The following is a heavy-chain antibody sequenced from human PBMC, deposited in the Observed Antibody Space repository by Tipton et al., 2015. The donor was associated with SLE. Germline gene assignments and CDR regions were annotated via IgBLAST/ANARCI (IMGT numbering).Heavy chain of an antibody. Sequence: TLPLTCAVYGGSFSGYYWSWIRQPPGKGLEWIGEINHSGSTNYNPSLKSRVTISVDTSKNQFSLKLSSVTAADTAVYYCAAQSLRYFDWLFDWGQGTLVTVSS. V-gene: IGHV4-34*01. CDR3: AAQSLRYFDWLFD. CDR2: INHSGST. CDR1: GGSFSGYY. D-gene: IGHD3-9*01. J-gene: IGHJ4*02.